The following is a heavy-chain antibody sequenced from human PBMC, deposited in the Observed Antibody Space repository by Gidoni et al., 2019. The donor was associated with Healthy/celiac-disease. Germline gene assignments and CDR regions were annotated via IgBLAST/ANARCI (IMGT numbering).Heavy chain of an antibody. CDR1: GYTFGYY. Sequence: QVQLVQSGAEVKKPGASVKVSCKASGYTFGYYMHRVRQAPGQGLEWMGWINPNSGGTNYAQKFQGRVTMTRDTSISTAYMELSRLRSDDTAVYYCARDLIYDYGEPGFDPWGQGTLVTVSS. V-gene: IGHV1-2*02. J-gene: IGHJ5*02. CDR2: INPNSGGT. CDR3: ARDLIYDYGEPGFDP. D-gene: IGHD4-17*01.